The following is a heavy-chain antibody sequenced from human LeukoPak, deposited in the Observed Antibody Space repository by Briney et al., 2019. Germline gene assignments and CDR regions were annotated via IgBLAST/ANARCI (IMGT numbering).Heavy chain of an antibody. CDR1: GFTFSSYG. D-gene: IGHD3-3*01. CDR3: AKDLNYDFWSGLGN. CDR2: ISYDGTNK. Sequence: GGSLRLSCAVSGFTFSSYGMHWVRQAPGKGLEWMAVISYDGTNKYYADSVKGRFTISRDNSKNTLYLKMNSLRAEDTAVSYCAKDLNYDFWSGLGNWGQGTLVTVSS. J-gene: IGHJ4*02. V-gene: IGHV3-30*18.